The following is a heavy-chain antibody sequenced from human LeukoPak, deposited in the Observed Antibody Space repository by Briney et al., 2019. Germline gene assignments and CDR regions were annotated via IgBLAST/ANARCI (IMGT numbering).Heavy chain of an antibody. D-gene: IGHD2-2*01. J-gene: IGHJ4*02. V-gene: IGHV5-51*01. CDR2: IYPGDSET. Sequence: GESLKISCKGSGYSFTSYWIGWVRQMPGKGLEWMGIIYPGDSETRYSPSFQGQVTISADKSISTAYLQWSSLKASDTAMYYCALGDIVVVPAAAVDYWGQGTLVTVSS. CDR1: GYSFTSYW. CDR3: ALGDIVVVPAAAVDY.